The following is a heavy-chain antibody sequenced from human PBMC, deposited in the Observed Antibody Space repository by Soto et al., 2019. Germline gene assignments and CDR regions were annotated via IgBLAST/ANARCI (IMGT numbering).Heavy chain of an antibody. V-gene: IGHV3-30*18. Sequence: ESGGGVVQPGRSLRLSCAASGFTFSSYGMHWARQAPGKGLEWVAVISYDGHNKFYADSVRGRFTISRDNSKNTQDLQMNSLRVEDTAVYYCAKGDSSGWYFDYWGQGTLVTVSS. CDR2: ISYDGHNK. J-gene: IGHJ4*02. CDR1: GFTFSSYG. CDR3: AKGDSSGWYFDY. D-gene: IGHD6-19*01.